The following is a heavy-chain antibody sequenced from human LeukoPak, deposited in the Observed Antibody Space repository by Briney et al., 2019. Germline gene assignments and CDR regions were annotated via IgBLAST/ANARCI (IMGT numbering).Heavy chain of an antibody. J-gene: IGHJ4*02. D-gene: IGHD6-13*01. CDR2: IWYDGSNK. CDR1: GFTFSTYG. CDR3: ARGGYTSSWEPPGGY. V-gene: IGHV3-33*01. Sequence: GGSLRLSCAASGFTFSTYGMHWVRQAPGKGLEWVAVIWYDGSNKYYVDSVKGRFTISRDNSKNTLYLQMNSLKVEDTAVYYCARGGYTSSWEPPGGYWGQGTLVTVSS.